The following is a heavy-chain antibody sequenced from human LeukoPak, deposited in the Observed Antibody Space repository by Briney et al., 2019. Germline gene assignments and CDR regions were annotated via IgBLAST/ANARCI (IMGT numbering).Heavy chain of an antibody. CDR3: ARDEYNWNLRGGFDP. D-gene: IGHD1-20*01. CDR2: MNPNSGNT. J-gene: IGHJ5*02. V-gene: IGHV1-8*03. Sequence: VASVKVSCKASGGTFSSYAINWVRQATGQGLEWMGWMNPNSGNTGYAQKFQGRVTITRNTSISTAYMELSSLRSEDTAVYYCARDEYNWNLRGGFDPWGQGTLVTVSS. CDR1: GGTFSSYA.